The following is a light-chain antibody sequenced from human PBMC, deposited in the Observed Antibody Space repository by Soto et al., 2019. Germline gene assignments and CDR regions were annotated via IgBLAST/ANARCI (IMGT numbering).Light chain of an antibody. V-gene: IGLV1-51*01. Sequence: QSALTQPPSVSAAPGQKVTISCSGGSSNIGNNYVSWYQQLPGTAPKLLIYDNNKRPSGIPDRFSGSKSGTSATLAITGLQTGDEADYYCGTWDTSLSVGVFGGGTKLTVL. CDR1: SSNIGNNY. CDR3: GTWDTSLSVGV. J-gene: IGLJ3*02. CDR2: DNN.